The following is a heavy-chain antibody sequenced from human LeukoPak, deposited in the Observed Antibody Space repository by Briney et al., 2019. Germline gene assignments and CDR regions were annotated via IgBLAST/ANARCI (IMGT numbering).Heavy chain of an antibody. D-gene: IGHD6-19*01. CDR3: ARRVGSGWPVQH. CDR2: ISAYNGNT. Sequence: ASVKVSCKASGYTFTSYGISWVRQAPGQGLEWVGWISAYNGNTNYAQKFQGRLNMTRNTSISTAYMELSSLRSEDTAVYYCARRVGSGWPVQHWGQGTLVTVSS. J-gene: IGHJ1*01. CDR1: GYTFTSYG. V-gene: IGHV1-18*01.